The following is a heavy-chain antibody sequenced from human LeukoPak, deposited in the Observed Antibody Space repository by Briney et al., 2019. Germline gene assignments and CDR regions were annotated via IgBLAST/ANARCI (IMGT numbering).Heavy chain of an antibody. CDR1: GGSFSGYY. V-gene: IGHV4-34*01. D-gene: IGHD1-26*01. Sequence: SETLSLTCAVYGGSFSGYYWSWLRQPPGKGREWSGEINHSGSTNYNPSLKSRVTISVDTSKNQFSLKLTSVTAADTAVYYCARVGALGGHDFWGQGSLVTVSS. CDR3: ARVGALGGHDF. CDR2: INHSGST. J-gene: IGHJ4*02.